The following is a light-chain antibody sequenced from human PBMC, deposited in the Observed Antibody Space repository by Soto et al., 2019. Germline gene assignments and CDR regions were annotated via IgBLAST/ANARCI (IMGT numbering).Light chain of an antibody. J-gene: IGLJ2*01. CDR3: CSYAGSTTFDVV. CDR1: TNDVGTYNL. Sequence: QSVLTQPASVSGSPGQSITISCTGTTNDVGTYNLISWYQHHPGKPPKIMIYEVSRRPSGVSSRFSGSKSGNTASLTISGLQAEDEADYYCCSYAGSTTFDVVFGGGTKLTVL. V-gene: IGLV2-23*02. CDR2: EVS.